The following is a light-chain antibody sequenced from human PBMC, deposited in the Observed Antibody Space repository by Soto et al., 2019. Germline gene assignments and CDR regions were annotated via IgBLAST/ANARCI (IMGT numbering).Light chain of an antibody. J-gene: IGKJ4*01. CDR2: GVS. CDR3: QQYSQWPLT. Sequence: EIVMTQSPATLSVSPGERATLSCRASQSVTSNLAWYQQKPGQAPRLLMYGVSTRATGIPARFGGSGSATEFTLTISSLQPEDFAVYYCQQYSQWPLTFGGGTKVDIK. V-gene: IGKV3-15*01. CDR1: QSVTSN.